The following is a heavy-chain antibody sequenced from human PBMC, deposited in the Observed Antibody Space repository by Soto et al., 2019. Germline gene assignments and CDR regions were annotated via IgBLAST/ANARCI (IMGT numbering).Heavy chain of an antibody. J-gene: IGHJ6*01. D-gene: IGHD3-10*01. CDR1: GYTFTGHY. CDR2: LKPDNGGT. V-gene: IGHV1-2*02. Sequence: ASVKVSCRASGYTFTGHYMHWIRQVSGIRLEFLGWLKPDNGGTYYAPKFQGRVTFTRDTSTTTAYMEMSGLHSDDTAVYFCARDLCPPGSGRPCPDFGMDLWGQGTTVTVSS. CDR3: ARDLCPPGSGRPCPDFGMDL.